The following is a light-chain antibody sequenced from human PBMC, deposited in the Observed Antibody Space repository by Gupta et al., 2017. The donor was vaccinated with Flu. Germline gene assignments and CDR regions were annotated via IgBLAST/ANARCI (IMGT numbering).Light chain of an antibody. V-gene: IGLV1-40*01. CDR2: GSS. CDR1: SYNSGAGYD. CDR3: QSFDSSLGGYV. J-gene: IGLJ1*01. Sequence: TISCTGSSYNSGAGYDVHWYQQFPGTAPKLLIYGSSNRPSGVPDRFSGSKSGTSASLAITGLQVEDEAEYFCQSFDSSLGGYVFATGTKVTVL.